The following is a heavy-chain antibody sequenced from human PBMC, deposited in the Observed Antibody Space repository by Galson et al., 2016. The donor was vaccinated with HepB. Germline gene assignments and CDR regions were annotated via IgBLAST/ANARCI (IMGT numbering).Heavy chain of an antibody. Sequence: SLRLSCAASGFTFSDYYMSWIRQAPGKGLEWISYISSSSSYTNYADSVKGRFTISRENGKNSLYLQMNSLRAGDTAVYYCAREGSVWFGAPFDIWGQGTQVTVSS. V-gene: IGHV3-11*06. J-gene: IGHJ3*02. CDR2: ISSSSSYT. D-gene: IGHD3-16*01. CDR1: GFTFSDYY. CDR3: AREGSVWFGAPFDI.